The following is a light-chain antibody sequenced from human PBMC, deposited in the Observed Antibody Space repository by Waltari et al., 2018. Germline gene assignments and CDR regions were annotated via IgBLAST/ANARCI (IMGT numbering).Light chain of an antibody. J-gene: IGKJ1*01. V-gene: IGKV3-20*01. CDR3: QHYLRLPVT. CDR1: QSVSRA. Sequence: EIVFTQSTGTLSLSLGERATVSCRTSQSVSRALAWYQQKPGQAPRLLIYGASTRATGIPDRFSGSGSGTDFSLTISRLEPDDFAVYYCQHYLRLPVTFGQGTTVEI. CDR2: GAS.